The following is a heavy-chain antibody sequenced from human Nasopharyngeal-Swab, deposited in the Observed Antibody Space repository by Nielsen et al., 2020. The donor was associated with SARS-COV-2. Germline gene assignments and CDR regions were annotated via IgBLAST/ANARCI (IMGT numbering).Heavy chain of an antibody. D-gene: IGHD1-1*01. CDR3: VKDGEIGTTGGYFDH. CDR1: GFTFSHYA. CDR2: ISSSGDNT. J-gene: IGHJ4*02. Sequence: GGSLRLSCAASGFTFSHYAMTWVRQAPGKGLEWVSVISSSGDNTYYANSVTGRFTISRDDSKNTIHLQMNSLRAEDTAVYFCVKDGEIGTTGGYFDHWGQGTLVTVSS. V-gene: IGHV3-23*01.